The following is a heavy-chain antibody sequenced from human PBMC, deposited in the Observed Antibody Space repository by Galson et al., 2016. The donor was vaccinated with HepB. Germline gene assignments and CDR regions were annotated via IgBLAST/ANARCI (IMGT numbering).Heavy chain of an antibody. D-gene: IGHD6-13*01. CDR3: ARDVATAGMGENYFDS. CDR2: FLPDTGGT. Sequence: SVKVSCKASGYTFTGYHLHWVRQAPGQGLEWMGWFLPDTGGTEFAQKFQGRVTMTSDTSNTTAYMNLRRLTSDDTAVYYCARDVATAGMGENYFDSWGQGTLVTVSS. CDR1: GYTFTGYH. J-gene: IGHJ4*01. V-gene: IGHV1-2*02.